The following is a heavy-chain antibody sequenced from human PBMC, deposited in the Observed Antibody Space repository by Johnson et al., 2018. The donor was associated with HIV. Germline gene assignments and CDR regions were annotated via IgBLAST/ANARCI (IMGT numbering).Heavy chain of an antibody. CDR2: ISWNSVNI. Sequence: VQLVESGGGLVQPGRSLRLSCAASGFTFDDYAMHWVRQAPGKGLKWVSGISWNSVNIEYADSVKGRFTISRDNAKNSLYLQMNSLRAEDTALYYCSKDVSSSWKGSSAFHLWGQGTMVTLSS. CDR1: GFTFDDYA. D-gene: IGHD6-13*01. V-gene: IGHV3-9*01. CDR3: SKDVSSSWKGSSAFHL. J-gene: IGHJ3*01.